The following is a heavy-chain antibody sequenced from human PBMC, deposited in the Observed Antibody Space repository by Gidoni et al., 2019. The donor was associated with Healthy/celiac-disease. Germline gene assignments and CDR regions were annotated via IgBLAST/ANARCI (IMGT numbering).Heavy chain of an antibody. V-gene: IGHV1-69*01. Sequence: QVQLVQSGAEVKKPGSSVKVSCQASGGTFSSYAISWVRQAPGQGREWLGGIIPIFGTANYAQKFQGRVTITADESTSTAYMELSSLRSEDTAVYYCARDEEIHYYGSGSYYNWFDPWGQGTLVTVSS. CDR2: IIPIFGTA. CDR3: ARDEEIHYYGSGSYYNWFDP. CDR1: GGTFSSYA. D-gene: IGHD3-10*01. J-gene: IGHJ5*02.